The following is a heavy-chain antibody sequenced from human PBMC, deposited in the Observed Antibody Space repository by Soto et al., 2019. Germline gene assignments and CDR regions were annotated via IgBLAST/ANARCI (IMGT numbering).Heavy chain of an antibody. Sequence: QVYLVESGGGVVQPGRSLRLSCAVSGLTFSSYGMHWVRQAPGKGLEWVAVISYDGSKKYYADSVKGRFTISRDNSKNSVYLQMNSLRPEDTAVYYCAKSSTAEYYYYGIDVWGQGNPVPVSS. CDR1: GLTFSSYG. CDR3: AKSSTAEYYYYGIDV. V-gene: IGHV3-30*18. J-gene: IGHJ6*02. CDR2: ISYDGSKK. D-gene: IGHD4-4*01.